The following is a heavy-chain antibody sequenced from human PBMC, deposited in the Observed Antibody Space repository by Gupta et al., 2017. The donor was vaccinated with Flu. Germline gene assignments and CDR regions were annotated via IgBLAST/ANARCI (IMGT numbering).Heavy chain of an antibody. Sequence: YDRHWVRQSTGRGLEGGSAIGNAGETSYTDSRKGRFTISRENDKDAWYLKINRLGAGATAVYYCVTCLVACDTAWGYFDLGGQGTMVTVYS. CDR3: VTCLVACDTAWGYFDL. J-gene: IGHJ4*02. D-gene: IGHD5-18*01. CDR1: YD. V-gene: IGHV3-13*01. CDR2: IGNAGET.